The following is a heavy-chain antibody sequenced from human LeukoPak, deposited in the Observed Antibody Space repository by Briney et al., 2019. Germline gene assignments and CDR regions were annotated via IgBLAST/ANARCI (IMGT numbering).Heavy chain of an antibody. Sequence: GGSLRLSCAASGFTLSSYSMNWVRQAPGKGLEWVSYISSSSSTIYYADSVKGRFTISRDNAKNSLYLQMNSLRAEDTAVYYCAKDDGYSGYDAYGYWGQGTLVTVSS. CDR1: GFTLSSYS. CDR2: ISSSSSTI. V-gene: IGHV3-48*01. CDR3: AKDDGYSGYDAYGY. J-gene: IGHJ4*02. D-gene: IGHD5-12*01.